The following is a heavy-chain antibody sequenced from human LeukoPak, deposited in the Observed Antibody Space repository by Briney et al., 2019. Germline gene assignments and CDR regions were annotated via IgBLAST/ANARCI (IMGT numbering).Heavy chain of an antibody. V-gene: IGHV1-18*01. CDR3: AREDCSGGSCYPGVY. J-gene: IGHJ4*02. Sequence: ASVKVSCKASGYTFTSYDISWVRQAPGQGLEWMGWISAYNGNTNYAQKFQGRVTMTTDTSTSTAYMELRSLRSDDTAVYYCAREDCSGGSCYPGVYWGQGTLVTVSS. D-gene: IGHD2-15*01. CDR1: GYTFTSYD. CDR2: ISAYNGNT.